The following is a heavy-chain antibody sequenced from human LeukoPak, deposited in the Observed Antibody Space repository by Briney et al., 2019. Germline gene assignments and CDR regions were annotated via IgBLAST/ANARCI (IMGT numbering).Heavy chain of an antibody. CDR3: ARATGYSYSYNYYYGMDV. D-gene: IGHD5-18*01. J-gene: IGHJ6*02. CDR1: GFTVSSNY. CDR2: IYSGSST. V-gene: IGHV3-66*01. Sequence: SGGSLRLSCAASGFTVSSNYMSWVRQGPGKGLEWVSVIYSGSSTYYADSVKGRFTISRDSSKNTLYLQMNSLRAEDTAVYYCARATGYSYSYNYYYGMDVWGQGTTVTVSS.